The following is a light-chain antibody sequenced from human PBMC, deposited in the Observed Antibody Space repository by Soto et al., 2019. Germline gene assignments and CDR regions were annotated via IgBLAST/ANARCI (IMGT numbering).Light chain of an antibody. CDR3: QQVVSYPLT. CDR1: QDINSY. Sequence: IQLTQSPSSLSASVGDRVVITCRASQDINSYLAWYQHKAGKAPKFLIYAASTLQSGVPSRFSGSRSGTDFTLTISSLQPEDFGTYYCQQVVSYPLTFGGGTKVEIK. V-gene: IGKV1-9*01. CDR2: AAS. J-gene: IGKJ4*01.